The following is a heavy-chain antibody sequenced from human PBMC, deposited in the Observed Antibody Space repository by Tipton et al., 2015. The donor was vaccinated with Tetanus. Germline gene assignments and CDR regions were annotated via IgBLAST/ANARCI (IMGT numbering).Heavy chain of an antibody. CDR2: ITWNGDKI. Sequence: GSLRLSCAASGFSFDEYGMSWVRQGPGKGLEWVSDITWNGDKITYADSVKGRFAISRDNGKKSLYLQMDSPRAEDTALYYCARNHYYGWGMDYWGQGTLVTVSS. V-gene: IGHV3-20*04. D-gene: IGHD3-10*01. J-gene: IGHJ4*02. CDR1: GFSFDEYG. CDR3: ARNHYYGWGMDY.